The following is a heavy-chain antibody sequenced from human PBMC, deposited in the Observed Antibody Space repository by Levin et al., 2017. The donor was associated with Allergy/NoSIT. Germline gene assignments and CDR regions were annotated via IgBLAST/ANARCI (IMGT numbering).Heavy chain of an antibody. CDR3: TREIVGALTEFDH. J-gene: IGHJ4*02. D-gene: IGHD1-26*01. CDR1: GFTFSNSA. CDR2: ISYDESSK. V-gene: IGHV3-30*04. Sequence: GGSLRLSCAASGFTFSNSAMHWVRQAPGKGLEWVAVISYDESSKFYADSVKGRFTISRDNSKNTLYLQMNSLRGEDTAMYFCTREIVGALTEFDHWGQGTLVTVS.